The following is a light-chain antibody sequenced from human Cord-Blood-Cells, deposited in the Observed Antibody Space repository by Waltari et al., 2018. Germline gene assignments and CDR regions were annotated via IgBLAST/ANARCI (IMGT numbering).Light chain of an antibody. CDR3: CSYAGPWV. CDR1: SSDVGSYNL. J-gene: IGLJ3*02. Sequence: QSALTQPASVSGSPGQSITISCTGTSSDVGSYNLVSWYQQHPGKAPKLMLYEVSKRPPGVSNRFSGSKSGTTASLTIAGLQAEDEADYYCCSYAGPWVFGGGTKLTVL. V-gene: IGLV2-23*02. CDR2: EVS.